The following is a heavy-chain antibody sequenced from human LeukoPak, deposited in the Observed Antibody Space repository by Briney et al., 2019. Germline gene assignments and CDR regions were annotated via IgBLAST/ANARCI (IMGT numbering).Heavy chain of an antibody. J-gene: IGHJ2*01. V-gene: IGHV4-39*07. CDR1: GGSISSSSYY. Sequence: PSETLSLTCTVSGGSISSSSYYWGWIRQPPGKGLEWIGSIYYSGSPTYNPSLKSRVTMSLGTSKKQFSLKLTSVTAADTAVYYCARLTSSWYQDWYFDLWGRGTLVTVSS. CDR2: IYYSGSP. D-gene: IGHD6-13*01. CDR3: ARLTSSWYQDWYFDL.